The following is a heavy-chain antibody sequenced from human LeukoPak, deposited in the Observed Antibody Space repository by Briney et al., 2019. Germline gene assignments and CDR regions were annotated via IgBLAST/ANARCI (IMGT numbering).Heavy chain of an antibody. CDR1: GFTFSSYG. CDR2: INSDGSYT. J-gene: IGHJ6*03. CDR3: ASTVTYYMDV. Sequence: GSLRLSCAASGFTFSSYGMHWVRQAPGKGLVWVSRINSDGSYTNYADSVKGRFTISRDNAKNSLYLQMNSLRAEDTAVYYCASTVTYYMDVWGKGTTVTISS. V-gene: IGHV3-74*01.